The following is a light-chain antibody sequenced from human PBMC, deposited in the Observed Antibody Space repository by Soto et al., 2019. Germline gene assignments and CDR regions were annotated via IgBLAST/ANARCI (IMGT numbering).Light chain of an antibody. V-gene: IGLV2-23*01. CDR3: CSYAGNRDFWV. J-gene: IGLJ3*02. Sequence: QSALTQPASVSGSPGQSITISCTGTSNDVGSYNLVSWYQQHPNKAPKLIIYETSERPSGVSNRFSGSKSGNTASLTVSGLQAEDEANCFCCSYAGNRDFWVFGGGTKVTVL. CDR1: SNDVGSYNL. CDR2: ETS.